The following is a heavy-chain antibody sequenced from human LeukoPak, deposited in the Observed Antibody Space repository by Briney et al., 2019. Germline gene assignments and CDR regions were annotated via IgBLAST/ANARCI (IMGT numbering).Heavy chain of an antibody. CDR3: AKDIDNWNDPTDDAFDI. CDR2: ISSSGSSI. CDR1: GFTFSSYE. D-gene: IGHD1-1*01. J-gene: IGHJ3*02. V-gene: IGHV3-48*03. Sequence: GGSLRLSCAASGFTFSSYEMNWVRQAPGKGLEWVSYISSSGSSIYYADSVKGRFTISRDNAKNSLYLQMNSLRAEGTALYYCAKDIDNWNDPTDDAFDIWGQGTMVTVSS.